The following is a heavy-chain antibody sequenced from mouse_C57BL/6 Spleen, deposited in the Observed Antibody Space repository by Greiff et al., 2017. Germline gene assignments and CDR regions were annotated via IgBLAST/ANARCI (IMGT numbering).Heavy chain of an antibody. CDR1: GYTFTDYY. J-gene: IGHJ3*01. CDR2: INPNNGGT. CDR3: ARSPYDYEGFAY. Sequence: VHVKQSGPELVKPGASVKISCKASGYTFTDYYMNWVKQSHGKSLEWIGDINPNNGGTSYNQKFKGKATLTVDKSSSTAYMELRSLTSEDSAVYYCARSPYDYEGFAYWGQGTLVTVSA. D-gene: IGHD2-4*01. V-gene: IGHV1-26*01.